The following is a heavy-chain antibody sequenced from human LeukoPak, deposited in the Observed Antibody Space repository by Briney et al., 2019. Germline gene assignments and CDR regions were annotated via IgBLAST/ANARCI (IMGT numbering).Heavy chain of an antibody. CDR2: LSGSGGST. V-gene: IGHV3-23*01. D-gene: IGHD3-22*01. CDR1: GFTFSSYA. J-gene: IGHJ4*02. CDR3: ASPYDSSGYYPEDYFDY. Sequence: GGSLRLSCAASGFTFSSYAMLWVRQAPGKGREWVADLSGSGGSTYYADSVKGRFTISRDNSKNTLYQQMNSLRAEDTAVYYCASPYDSSGYYPEDYFDYWGQGTLVTVSS.